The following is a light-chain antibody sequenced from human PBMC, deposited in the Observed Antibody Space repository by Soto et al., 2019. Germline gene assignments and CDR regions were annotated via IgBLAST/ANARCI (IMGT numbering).Light chain of an antibody. CDR2: GTS. CDR3: QQYGYSPET. Sequence: EIVLTQSPGTLSLSPGERAPIYCRASQSVSSSYLAWYQQKPGQAPRVIIYGTSSRATGIPDRFSGSWSGTDFSLTISRLEPEDVAVYYCQQYGYSPETLGQGTKVDIK. CDR1: QSVSSSY. V-gene: IGKV3-20*01. J-gene: IGKJ1*01.